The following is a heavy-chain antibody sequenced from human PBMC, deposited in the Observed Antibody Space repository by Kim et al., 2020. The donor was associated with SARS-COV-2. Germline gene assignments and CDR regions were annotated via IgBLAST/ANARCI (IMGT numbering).Heavy chain of an antibody. V-gene: IGHV3-30-3*01. D-gene: IGHD3-3*01. CDR1: GFTFSSYA. Sequence: GGSLRLSCAASGFTFSSYAMHWVRQAPGKGLEWVAVISYDVSNKYYADSVKGRFTISRDNSKNTLYLQMNSLRAEDTAVYYCARGIDLKDYDFWSGYYGYYFDYWGQGTLVTVSS. CDR2: ISYDVSNK. CDR3: ARGIDLKDYDFWSGYYGYYFDY. J-gene: IGHJ4*02.